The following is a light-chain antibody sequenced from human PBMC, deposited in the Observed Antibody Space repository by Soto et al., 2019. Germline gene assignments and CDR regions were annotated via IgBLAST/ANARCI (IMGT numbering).Light chain of an antibody. CDR2: GAY. V-gene: IGKV1-39*01. J-gene: IGKJ1*01. CDR1: QSISTY. Sequence: DIQMTQSPSSLSSSLGDRVTVTCRASQSISTYLNWFQQRPGKAPKLLIYGAYTLQAGVPSRFSGSGSETEFTLTLSSLQPEDFATYYCQQSFGAPRTFGQGTRVDIK. CDR3: QQSFGAPRT.